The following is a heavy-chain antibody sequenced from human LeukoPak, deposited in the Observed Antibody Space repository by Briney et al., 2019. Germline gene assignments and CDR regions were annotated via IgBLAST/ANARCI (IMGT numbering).Heavy chain of an antibody. CDR2: INPNSGGT. CDR1: GYTFTAHY. Sequence: GASVKVSCKASGYTFTAHYMHWVRHAHGQGLEWMGWINPNSGGTKYAQNFQGRVTMTRDTSIRTVYMELSRLRSDDTAVYYCARDYYDNSGFGAFDIWGQGTMVTVSS. CDR3: ARDYYDNSGFGAFDI. V-gene: IGHV1-2*02. J-gene: IGHJ3*02. D-gene: IGHD3-22*01.